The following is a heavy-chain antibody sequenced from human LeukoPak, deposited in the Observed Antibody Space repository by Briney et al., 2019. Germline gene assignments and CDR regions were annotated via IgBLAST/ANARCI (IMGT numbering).Heavy chain of an antibody. CDR3: ARVAAAAPD. CDR1: GYSSTNYG. Sequence: GASVKVSCTASGYSSTNYGISWVRQAPEQGLEWMGGIIPIFGTANYAQKFQGRVTITADKSTSTAYMELSSLRSEDTAVYYCARVAAAAPDWGQGTLVTVSS. V-gene: IGHV1-69*06. D-gene: IGHD6-13*01. J-gene: IGHJ4*02. CDR2: IIPIFGTA.